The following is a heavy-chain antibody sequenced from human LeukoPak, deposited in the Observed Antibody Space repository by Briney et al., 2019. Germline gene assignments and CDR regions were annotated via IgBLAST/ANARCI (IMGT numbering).Heavy chain of an antibody. CDR2: ISWNSGSI. Sequence: GGSLRLSCAASGFTFSSYAMHWVRHAPGKGLEWVSGISWNSGSIGYADSVKGRFTISRDNAKNSLYLQMNSLRAEDTALYYCAKDIYRGQLVSRGVFDYWGQGTLVTVSS. V-gene: IGHV3-9*01. CDR3: AKDIYRGQLVSRGVFDY. D-gene: IGHD6-13*01. J-gene: IGHJ4*02. CDR1: GFTFSSYA.